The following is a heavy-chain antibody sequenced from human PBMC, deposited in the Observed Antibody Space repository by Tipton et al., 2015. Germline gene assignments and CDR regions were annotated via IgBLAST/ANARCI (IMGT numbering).Heavy chain of an antibody. CDR2: IYHSGTT. J-gene: IGHJ6*02. Sequence: TLSLTCSLSGGSFYTYYGTWIRQPPGQGLEWIGEIYHSGTTNYNPSLRVRFTISLRTSKNQLSLKVDSVTAADTAIYYCARGGSPIIEMAYHHYGLDVWGQGPTVTVSS. CDR3: ARGGSPIIEMAYHHYGLDV. V-gene: IGHV4-34*01. CDR1: GGSFYTYY. D-gene: IGHD5-24*01.